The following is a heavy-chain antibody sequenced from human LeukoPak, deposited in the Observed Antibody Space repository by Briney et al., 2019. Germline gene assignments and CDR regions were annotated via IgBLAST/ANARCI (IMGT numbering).Heavy chain of an antibody. CDR2: IIPILGIA. V-gene: IGHV1-69*10. J-gene: IGHJ6*02. CDR3: ARERSVYYYYGMDV. CDR1: GGTFSSYA. Sequence: ASVKVSCKASGGTFSSYAISWVRQAPGQGLEWMGGIIPILGIANYAQKFQGRVTITADKSTSTAYMELSSLRSEDTAVYYCARERSVYYYYGMDVWGQGTTVTVSS.